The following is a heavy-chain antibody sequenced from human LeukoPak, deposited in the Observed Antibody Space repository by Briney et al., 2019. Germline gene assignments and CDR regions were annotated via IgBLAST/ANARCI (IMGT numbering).Heavy chain of an antibody. V-gene: IGHV3-48*01. CDR2: ISSSSSTI. D-gene: IGHD3-3*01. CDR3: ARDIGDFWSGYQYYFDY. Sequence: PGGSLRLSCAASGFTFSSYSMNWVRQAPGKGLEWVSYISSSSSTIYYADSVKGRFTISRDNSKNTLYLQMNSLRAEDTAVYYCARDIGDFWSGYQYYFDYWGQGTLVTVSS. CDR1: GFTFSSYS. J-gene: IGHJ4*02.